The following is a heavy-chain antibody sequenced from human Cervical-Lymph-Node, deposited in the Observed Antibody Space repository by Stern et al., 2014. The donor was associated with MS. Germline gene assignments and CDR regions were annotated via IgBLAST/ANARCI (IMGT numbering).Heavy chain of an antibody. J-gene: IGHJ5*02. Sequence: LQLVESGAEVTKPGSSVKVSCKASGGTFSQFPSSWVRQAPGQGIEWMGGIFPVFGTPTYAQEFRGRVTITADVSTSTVYMELSSLRSDDTAVYYCALSSETSDRWYSLGYDLWGQGTLVTVSS. V-gene: IGHV1-69*01. D-gene: IGHD6-13*01. CDR1: GGTFSQFP. CDR2: IFPVFGTP. CDR3: ALSSETSDRWYSLGYDL.